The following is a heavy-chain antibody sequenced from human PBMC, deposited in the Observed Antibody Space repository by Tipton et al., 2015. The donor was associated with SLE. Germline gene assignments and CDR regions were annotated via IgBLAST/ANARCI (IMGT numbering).Heavy chain of an antibody. Sequence: LRLSCTVSGGSISSSSYYWGWIRQPPGKGLEWIGNIYYSGSTYYNPSLKSRVTISVDTSKNQFSLKVSSVTAADTAVYYCARLRGTYYFDYWGQGTLVIVSS. CDR1: GGSISSSSYY. V-gene: IGHV4-39*07. CDR2: IYYSGST. J-gene: IGHJ4*02. CDR3: ARLRGTYYFDY. D-gene: IGHD3-16*01.